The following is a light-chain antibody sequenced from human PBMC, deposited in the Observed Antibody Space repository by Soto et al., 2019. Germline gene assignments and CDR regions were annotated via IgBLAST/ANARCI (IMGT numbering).Light chain of an antibody. Sequence: ISLTQSPGNLSLSPGERATLSCRASHSVGSNYLAWYQQKPGQAPRLLIYGASSRATGIPDRFSGSGSGTEFTLTISSLQSEDFAIYYCQQYGSSGTFGQGTKVDIK. CDR3: QQYGSSGT. J-gene: IGKJ1*01. V-gene: IGKV3-20*01. CDR2: GAS. CDR1: HSVGSNY.